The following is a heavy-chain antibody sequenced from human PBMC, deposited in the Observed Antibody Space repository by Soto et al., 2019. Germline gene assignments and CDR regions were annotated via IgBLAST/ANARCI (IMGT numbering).Heavy chain of an antibody. J-gene: IGHJ4*02. V-gene: IGHV4-30-4*01. CDR3: AREPKQNYDSSPWNGGFDS. D-gene: IGHD3-22*01. Sequence: SETLSLTCTVSGDSISGPHYYWTWIRQPPGKGLEWVGYIYYTGNNFYNPALKSRVAMSVDPSTNQFSLKLASVTDADTAVYFCAREPKQNYDSSPWNGGFDSWGPGTLVTV. CDR1: GDSISGPHYY. CDR2: IYYTGNN.